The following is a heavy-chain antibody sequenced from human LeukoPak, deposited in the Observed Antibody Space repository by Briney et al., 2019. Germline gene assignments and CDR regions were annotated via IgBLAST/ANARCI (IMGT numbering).Heavy chain of an antibody. CDR1: GFTFSSYG. CDR3: AKDLCSTVVTPLCWYFDL. V-gene: IGHV3-30*18. CDR2: ISYDGSNK. J-gene: IGHJ2*01. Sequence: PGGSLRLPCAASGFTFSSYGMHWVRQAPGKGLEWVAVISYDGSNKYYADSVKGRFTISRDNSKNTLYLQMNSLRAEDTAVYYCAKDLCSTVVTPLCWYFDLWGRGTLVTVSS. D-gene: IGHD4-23*01.